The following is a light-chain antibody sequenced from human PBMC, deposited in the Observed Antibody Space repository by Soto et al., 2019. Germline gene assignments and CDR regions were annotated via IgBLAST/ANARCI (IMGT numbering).Light chain of an antibody. CDR1: QNINNW. J-gene: IGKJ2*01. V-gene: IGKV1-5*01. Sequence: DIQMTQSPSTLSASVGYRVTITCLASQNINNWLAWFQQKPGEAPKLLIYDASTLESGVPSRFSGSGSGTEFTITISSLQPDDYANYSCQHYNVYYMYTFGQGTKVDIK. CDR2: DAS. CDR3: QHYNVYYMYT.